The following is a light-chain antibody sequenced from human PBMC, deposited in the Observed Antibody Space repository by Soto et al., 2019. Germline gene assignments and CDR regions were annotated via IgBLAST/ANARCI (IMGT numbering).Light chain of an antibody. CDR1: HRVSTS. J-gene: IGKJ1*01. CDR3: QKYNQWPWT. Sequence: EIVMTQSPATLSVSPGEIATLSCRASHRVSTSLAWYHHKPGQAPRLLLYEASIRATGIPARFSGDGSGTEFTLTISSLQSEDFGIYYCQKYNQWPWTFGPGTKVDIK. V-gene: IGKV3-15*01. CDR2: EAS.